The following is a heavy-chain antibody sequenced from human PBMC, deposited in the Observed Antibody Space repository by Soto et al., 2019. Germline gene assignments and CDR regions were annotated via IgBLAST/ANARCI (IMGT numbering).Heavy chain of an antibody. D-gene: IGHD3-10*01. CDR2: INAGNGNT. CDR3: ARDIEITMVRGVIMGAYYYYYGMDV. Sequence: ASVKVSCKASGYTFTSYAMHWVRQAPGQRLEWMGWINAGNGNTKYSQKFQGRVTITRDTSASTAYMELSSLRSEDTAVYYCARDIEITMVRGVIMGAYYYYYGMDVWGQGTKVTVSS. CDR1: GYTFTSYA. V-gene: IGHV1-3*01. J-gene: IGHJ6*02.